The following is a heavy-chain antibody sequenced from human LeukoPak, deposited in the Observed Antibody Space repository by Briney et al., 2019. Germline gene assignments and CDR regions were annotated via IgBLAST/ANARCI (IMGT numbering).Heavy chain of an antibody. Sequence: PGRSLRLSCAASGFTFSSYAMHWVRQAPGQGLEWVAVISYDGSNKYYADSVKGRFTISRDNSKNTLYLQMNSLRAEDTAVYYCARAIYPGAITNYFDYWGQGTLVTVSS. CDR2: ISYDGSNK. D-gene: IGHD2-2*02. CDR1: GFTFSSYA. J-gene: IGHJ4*02. V-gene: IGHV3-30*04. CDR3: ARAIYPGAITNYFDY.